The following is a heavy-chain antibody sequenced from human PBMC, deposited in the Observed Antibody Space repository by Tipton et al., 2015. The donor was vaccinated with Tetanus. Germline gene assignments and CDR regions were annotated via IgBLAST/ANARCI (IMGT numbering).Heavy chain of an antibody. CDR1: GGSISSYY. D-gene: IGHD3-16*01. CDR3: ARDSRVLGPWFY. V-gene: IGHV4-59*12. Sequence: TLSLTCTVSGGSISSYYCSWVRQPPGKGLEWIGHTHYSGNTNYNSSLWSRVTISLDTSKNQFSLKLSSVTAADTAVYYCARDSRVLGPWFYWGQGTLVTVSS. CDR2: THYSGNT. J-gene: IGHJ4*02.